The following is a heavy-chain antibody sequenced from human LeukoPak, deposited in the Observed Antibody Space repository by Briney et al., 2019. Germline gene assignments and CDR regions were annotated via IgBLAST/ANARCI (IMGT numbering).Heavy chain of an antibody. V-gene: IGHV3-21*01. D-gene: IGHD3-16*01. CDR3: ARDAKGGDAFDI. J-gene: IGHJ3*02. Sequence: GGSLRLSCAASGFTFSSYSMNWVRHAPGKGLEWVSSISSSSSYIYYADSVKGRFTIPRDNAKNSLYLQMNSLRDEDTAVYYCARDAKGGDAFDIWGQGTMVTVSS. CDR1: GFTFSSYS. CDR2: ISSSSSYI.